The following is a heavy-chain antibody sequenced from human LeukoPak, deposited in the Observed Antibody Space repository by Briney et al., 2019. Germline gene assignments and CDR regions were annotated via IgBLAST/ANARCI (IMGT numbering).Heavy chain of an antibody. V-gene: IGHV3-74*01. CDR2: INTDGSIT. Sequence: PGGSLRLSCAASGFTFSNYWMHWVRQAPGKGLVWVSRINTDGSITTYADSVKGRFTMSRDNAKNTLSLQMNSLRAEDTAVYFCARGGSGYPLDWGQGTLVTVSS. CDR1: GFTFSNYW. J-gene: IGHJ4*02. CDR3: ARGGSGYPLD. D-gene: IGHD3-22*01.